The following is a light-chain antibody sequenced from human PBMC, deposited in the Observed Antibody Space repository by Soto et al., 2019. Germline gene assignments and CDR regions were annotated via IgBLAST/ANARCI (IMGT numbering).Light chain of an antibody. CDR1: QSISSY. CDR3: QQSYNTPNT. V-gene: IGKV1-39*01. Sequence: DIQMTQSPSSLSASVGDRVTITCRASQSISSYLNWYQQKPGKAPKLLIYAASSVQSGVPSRFSGSGSGTDFTLTISSLQPEDFATYYCQQSYNTPNTFGQGTKLEIK. J-gene: IGKJ2*01. CDR2: AAS.